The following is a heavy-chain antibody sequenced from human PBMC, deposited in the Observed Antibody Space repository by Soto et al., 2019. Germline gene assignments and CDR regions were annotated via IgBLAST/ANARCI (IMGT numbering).Heavy chain of an antibody. J-gene: IGHJ4*02. Sequence: EVQLVESGGGLVQPGGSLRLSCAASGFPFSNSWMHWVRQAPGKGLMWVSRIKADGSSTSYADSVKGRFTISRDNAKNTLYLQMNSLGAEDTAVYYCVREQENCGGDCLAYWGQGTLVTVSS. CDR1: GFPFSNSW. D-gene: IGHD2-21*01. CDR2: IKADGSST. CDR3: VREQENCGGDCLAY. V-gene: IGHV3-74*01.